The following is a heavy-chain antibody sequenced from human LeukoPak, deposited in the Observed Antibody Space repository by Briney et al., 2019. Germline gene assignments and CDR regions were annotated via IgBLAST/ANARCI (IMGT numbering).Heavy chain of an antibody. D-gene: IGHD2-2*01. Sequence: SETLSLTCAVYGGSFSGYYWSWIRQPPGKGLEWIGEINHSGSTNYNPFLKSRVTISVDTSKNQFSLKLSSVTAADTAVYYCASWTQYQHDEFPSMYYYYMDVWGKGTTVTVSS. J-gene: IGHJ6*03. CDR1: GGSFSGYY. CDR3: ASWTQYQHDEFPSMYYYYMDV. V-gene: IGHV4-34*01. CDR2: INHSGST.